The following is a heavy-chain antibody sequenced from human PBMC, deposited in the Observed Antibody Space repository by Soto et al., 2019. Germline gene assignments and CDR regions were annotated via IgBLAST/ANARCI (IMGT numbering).Heavy chain of an antibody. Sequence: ASVKVSCKASGYTFTGYYMHWVRQAPGQGLEWMGWINPNSGGTNYAQKFQGWVTMTRDTSISTAYMELSRLRSDDTAVYYCARDEGIAVAGTDYYYYMDVWGKGTTVTVSS. V-gene: IGHV1-2*04. CDR1: GYTFTGYY. D-gene: IGHD6-19*01. J-gene: IGHJ6*03. CDR3: ARDEGIAVAGTDYYYYMDV. CDR2: INPNSGGT.